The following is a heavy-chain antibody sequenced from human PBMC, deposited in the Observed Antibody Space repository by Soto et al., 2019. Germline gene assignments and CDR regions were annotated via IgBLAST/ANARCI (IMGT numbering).Heavy chain of an antibody. CDR2: IYYSGIT. D-gene: IGHD5-12*01. Sequence: QVQLQESGPRLVKPSETLSLTCSVSGGSVSADSTYWSWIRQSPEKGLEWIGYIYYSGITSYNPSFKSRVPISLDRSKNQFSLKLNSVTAADTAVYYCARDRGGCSGWYFGYWGQGTRVTVSS. CDR3: ARDRGGCSGWYFGY. V-gene: IGHV4-61*01. CDR1: GGSVSADSTY. J-gene: IGHJ4*02.